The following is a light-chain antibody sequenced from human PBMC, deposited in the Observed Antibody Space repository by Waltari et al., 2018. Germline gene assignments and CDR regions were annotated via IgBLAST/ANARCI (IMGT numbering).Light chain of an antibody. Sequence: SYELTQSPSVSVSPGQTARITCSGDALPKNYAYWYQQKSGQAPVLVIYEDSKRPSGIPERFSGSSSGTMATLTISGAQVEDEADYYCYSTDSSGNHMVFGGGTKLTVL. CDR1: ALPKNY. V-gene: IGLV3-10*01. CDR2: EDS. J-gene: IGLJ2*01. CDR3: YSTDSSGNHMV.